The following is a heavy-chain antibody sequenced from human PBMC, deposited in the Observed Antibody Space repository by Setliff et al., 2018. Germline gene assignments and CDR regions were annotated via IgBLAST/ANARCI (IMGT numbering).Heavy chain of an antibody. CDR2: INTNTGNP. CDR1: GYTFTSYG. Sequence: GASVKVSCKASGYTFTSYGISWVRQAPGQGLEWMGWINTNTGNPTYARGFTGRFVFSLDTSVSTAYLQISSLKAEDTAVYYCARGPYYYYYGMDVWGQGTTVTVSS. CDR3: ARGPYYYYYGMDV. V-gene: IGHV7-4-1*02. J-gene: IGHJ6*02.